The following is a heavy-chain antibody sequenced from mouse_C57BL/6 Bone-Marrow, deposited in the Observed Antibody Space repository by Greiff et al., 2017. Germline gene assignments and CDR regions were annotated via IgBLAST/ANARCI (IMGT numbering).Heavy chain of an antibody. D-gene: IGHD1-1*01. CDR2: IHPSSGST. Sequence: QVQLQQPGAELVKPGASVKLSCKASGYTFTSYWMHWVKQRPGQGLEWIGMIHPSSGSTNYNEKFKSKDTLTLDKSSSTAYMQLSSLTSEDSAVDSCARFTTVVDSDYWGQGTTLTVSS. J-gene: IGHJ2*01. V-gene: IGHV1-64*01. CDR3: ARFTTVVDSDY. CDR1: GYTFTSYW.